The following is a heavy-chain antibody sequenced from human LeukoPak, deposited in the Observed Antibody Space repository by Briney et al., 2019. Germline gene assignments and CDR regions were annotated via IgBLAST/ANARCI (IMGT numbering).Heavy chain of an antibody. J-gene: IGHJ4*02. CDR2: IIPIFGTA. Sequence: SVKVSCKASGGTLSSYAISWVRQAPGQGLEWMGGIIPIFGTANYAQKFQGRVTITADESTSTAYMELSSLRSEDTAVYYCARDFVVAGGSAFDYWGQGTLVTVPS. D-gene: IGHD6-19*01. CDR3: ARDFVVAGGSAFDY. V-gene: IGHV1-69*13. CDR1: GGTLSSYA.